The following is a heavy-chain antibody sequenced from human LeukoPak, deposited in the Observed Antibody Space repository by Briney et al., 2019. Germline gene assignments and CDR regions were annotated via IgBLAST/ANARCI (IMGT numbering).Heavy chain of an antibody. D-gene: IGHD3-10*01. Sequence: SETLSLTCAVSGGSFSGYYWSWIRQPPGKGLEWIGEINHSGSTNYNPSLKSRVTISVDTSKNQFSLKLSSVTAADTAVYYCARTGPLLWFGELLFEGLFPYFDYWGQGTLVTVSS. CDR2: INHSGST. CDR1: GGSFSGYY. CDR3: ARTGPLLWFGELLFEGLFPYFDY. J-gene: IGHJ4*02. V-gene: IGHV4-34*01.